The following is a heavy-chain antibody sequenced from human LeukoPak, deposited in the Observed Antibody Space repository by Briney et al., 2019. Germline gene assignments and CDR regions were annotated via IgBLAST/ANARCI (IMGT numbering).Heavy chain of an antibody. CDR3: ARDIVLMVYARSSYYGMDV. D-gene: IGHD2-8*01. CDR1: GYTFTIYG. J-gene: IGHJ6*02. V-gene: IGHV1-18*01. Sequence: GASVKVSCKASGYTFTIYGISWVRQAPGQGLEWMGWISAYNGNTNYAQKLQGRVTMTTDTSTSTAYMELRSLRSDDTAVYYCARDIVLMVYARSSYYGMDVWGQGTTVTVSS. CDR2: ISAYNGNT.